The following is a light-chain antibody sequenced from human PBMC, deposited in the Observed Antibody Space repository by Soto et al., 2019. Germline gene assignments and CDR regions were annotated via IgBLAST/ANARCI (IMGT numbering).Light chain of an antibody. Sequence: DIQMTQSPSTLSASVGDRVTITCRASQNINKFLAWYQQKPGKAPNLLIYRASILDSGVPSRFSGSGSGTEFTLTIGSLQSDDFATYFCQQYDTYPLTFGGGTKVEIK. CDR1: QNINKF. J-gene: IGKJ4*01. CDR3: QQYDTYPLT. V-gene: IGKV1-5*03. CDR2: RAS.